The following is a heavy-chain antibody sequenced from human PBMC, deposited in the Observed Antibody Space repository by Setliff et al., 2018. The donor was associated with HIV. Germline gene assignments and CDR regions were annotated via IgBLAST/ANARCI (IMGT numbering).Heavy chain of an antibody. D-gene: IGHD1-26*01. CDR1: GGSFSGYY. Sequence: SETLSLTCAVYGGSFSGYYWSWIRQSPGKGLEWIGEINHSGSTKYNPSLKSRVTISVDTSKNQFSLKLSSVTAADTAVYYCASHLPPYSGNFDYWGHGTLVTVSS. CDR3: ASHLPPYSGNFDY. J-gene: IGHJ4*01. V-gene: IGHV4-34*01. CDR2: INHSGST.